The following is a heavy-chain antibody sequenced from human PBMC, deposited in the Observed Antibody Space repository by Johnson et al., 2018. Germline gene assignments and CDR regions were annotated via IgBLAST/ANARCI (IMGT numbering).Heavy chain of an antibody. CDR1: GFSLGDYA. CDR2: IRSKAYGGTT. D-gene: IGHD5/OR15-5a*01. CDR3: TRGRSTPDV. Sequence: VQLVESGGGLVKPGGSLRLSCTASGFSLGDYAMSWFRQAPGLGLGWVGFIRSKAYGGTTEYAASVKGRFTISRDDSKSIAYLQMNSLKTEDTAVYYCTRGRSTPDVWGKGTTVTVSS. J-gene: IGHJ6*04. V-gene: IGHV3-49*05.